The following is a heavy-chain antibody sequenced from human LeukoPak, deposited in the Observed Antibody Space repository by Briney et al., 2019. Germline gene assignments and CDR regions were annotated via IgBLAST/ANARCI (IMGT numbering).Heavy chain of an antibody. D-gene: IGHD3-16*02. J-gene: IGHJ4*02. CDR1: GGSFSGYY. V-gene: IGHV4-34*01. CDR2: INHSGST. Sequence: SETLSLTCAVYGGSFSGYYWSWIRQPPGKGLEWIGEINHSGSTNYNPSLKSRVTISVDTSKNQFSLKLSSVTAADTAVYYCVSRGIVVATGYWGQGTLVTVSS. CDR3: VSRGIVVATGY.